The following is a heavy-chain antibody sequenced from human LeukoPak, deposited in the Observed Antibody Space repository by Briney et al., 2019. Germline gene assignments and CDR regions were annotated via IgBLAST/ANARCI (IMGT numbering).Heavy chain of an antibody. Sequence: SETLSLTCTVSGGSFSGYYWNWIRQSPGKGLEWIGEVNHGGTHNYNPSLKSRVTISVDTSKNQFSLKLSSVTAADTAVYYCARTVVVTAMLDYWGQGTLVTVSS. CDR1: GGSFSGYY. CDR2: VNHGGTH. D-gene: IGHD2-21*02. V-gene: IGHV4-34*01. CDR3: ARTVVVTAMLDY. J-gene: IGHJ4*02.